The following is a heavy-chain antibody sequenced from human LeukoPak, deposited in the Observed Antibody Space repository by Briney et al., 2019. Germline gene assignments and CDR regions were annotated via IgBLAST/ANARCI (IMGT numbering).Heavy chain of an antibody. D-gene: IGHD6-19*01. CDR1: GDSINGHY. V-gene: IGHV4-59*08. CDR2: IHYKGST. J-gene: IGHJ4*02. Sequence: SETLSLTCTISGDSINGHYWSWIRQPPGKRLEWIGDIHYKGSTNYNLSLKSRVTISVDTSKNHLSLNLTSVLAADTAIYYCARRDTGWNYCDYWGQGLLVTVSS. CDR3: ARRDTGWNYCDY.